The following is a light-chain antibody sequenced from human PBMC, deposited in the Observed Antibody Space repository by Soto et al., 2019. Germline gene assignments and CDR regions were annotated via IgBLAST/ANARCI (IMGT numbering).Light chain of an antibody. V-gene: IGKV1-6*01. CDR2: AAS. CDR1: QGLSKA. Sequence: AIQLTQSPSSLSASVGDRVIITCSASQGLSKAVSWYQQKLGKAPIRLIYAASSLHYGVQSRFSGSGSGTDFTLTISSLEPEDVATYDCLHDHSYPWTVGQGTKVDVK. J-gene: IGKJ1*01. CDR3: LHDHSYPWT.